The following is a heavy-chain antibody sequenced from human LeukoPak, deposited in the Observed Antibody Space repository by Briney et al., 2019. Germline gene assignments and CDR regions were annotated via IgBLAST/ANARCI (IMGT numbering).Heavy chain of an antibody. CDR1: GFTFSGSS. CDR3: TRTGRGDYPYYYYGLDV. D-gene: IGHD4-17*01. J-gene: IGHJ6*02. CDR2: VRSKPNSYAT. Sequence: GGSLRLSCTASGFTFSGSSMQWLRQASGKGLEWLGRVRSKPNSYATAYAASVKGRFTISRDDSKNTAYLQMNSLNTEDTAVYYCTRTGRGDYPYYYYGLDVWGQGTTVIVSS. V-gene: IGHV3-73*01.